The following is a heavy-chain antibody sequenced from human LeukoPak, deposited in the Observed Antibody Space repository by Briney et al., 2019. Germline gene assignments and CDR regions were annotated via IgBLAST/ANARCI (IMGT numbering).Heavy chain of an antibody. V-gene: IGHV4-39*01. CDR1: GGSISSSSYY. CDR2: IYYSGST. CDR3: ARLRRPTTYYYYGMDV. Sequence: PSETLSLTCTVSGGSISSSSYYWGWIRQPPGKGLEWIGSIYYSGSTYYNPSLKSRVTISVDTSKNQFSLKLSSVTAADTAVYYCARLRRPTTYYYYGMDVWGQGTTVTVSS. D-gene: IGHD1-14*01. J-gene: IGHJ6*02.